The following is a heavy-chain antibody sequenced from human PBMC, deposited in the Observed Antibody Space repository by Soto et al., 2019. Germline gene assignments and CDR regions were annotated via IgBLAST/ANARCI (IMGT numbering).Heavy chain of an antibody. CDR3: ARVRAAAGTYYYYGMDV. D-gene: IGHD6-13*01. V-gene: IGHV3-33*01. CDR1: GFTFSSYG. J-gene: IGHJ6*02. Sequence: GGSLRLSCAASGFTFSSYGMHWVRQAPGKGLEWVAVIWYDGSNKYYADSVKGRFTISRDNSKNTLYLQMNSLRAEDTAVYYCARVRAAAGTYYYYGMDVWGQGTTVTVSS. CDR2: IWYDGSNK.